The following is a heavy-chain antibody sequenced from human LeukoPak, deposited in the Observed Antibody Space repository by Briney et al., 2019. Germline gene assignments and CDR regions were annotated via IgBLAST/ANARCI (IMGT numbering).Heavy chain of an antibody. CDR3: ARSSSWYYFDY. CDR1: GFTFSSYA. D-gene: IGHD6-13*01. V-gene: IGHV3-7*01. J-gene: IGHJ4*02. CDR2: IKQDGSEK. Sequence: GRSLRLSCAASGFTFSSYAMHWVRQAPGKGLEWVANIKQDGSEKYYVDSVKGRFTISRDNAKNSLYLQMDSLRAEDTAVYYCARSSSWYYFDYWGQGTLVTVSS.